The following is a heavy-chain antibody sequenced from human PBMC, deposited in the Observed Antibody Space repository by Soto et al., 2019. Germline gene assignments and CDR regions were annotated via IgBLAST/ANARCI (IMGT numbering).Heavy chain of an antibody. V-gene: IGHV1-69*13. CDR1: GGTFRSYA. CDR2: IIPIFGTA. J-gene: IGHJ5*02. CDR3: ARAQFWEPGWQFDP. Sequence: SVKVSCKASGGTFRSYAISWVRQPPGQGLEWMGGIIPIFGTANYAQKFQGRVTITADESTSTASMELSSLRAEDTAVYYCARAQFWEPGWQFDPWGQGTLVTSPQ. D-gene: IGHD1-26*01.